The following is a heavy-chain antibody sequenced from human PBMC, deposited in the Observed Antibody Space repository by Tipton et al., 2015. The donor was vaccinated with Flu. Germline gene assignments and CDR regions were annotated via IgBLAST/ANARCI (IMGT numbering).Heavy chain of an antibody. V-gene: IGHV3-15*01. J-gene: IGHJ4*02. D-gene: IGHD3-3*01. CDR3: TAGVGKIDHDY. CDR2: IKSKTDGATR. Sequence: SLRLSCTASGLTFNEAWMSWVRQAPGKGLEWVGRIKSKTDGATRDFAAPVRGRFSISRDDSQNTLYLQMNRLKTEDTATYYCTAGVGKIDHDYWGQGTLVTVSS. CDR1: GLTFNEAW.